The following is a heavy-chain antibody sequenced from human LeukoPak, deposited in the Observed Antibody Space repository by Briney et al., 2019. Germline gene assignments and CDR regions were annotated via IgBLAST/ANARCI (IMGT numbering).Heavy chain of an antibody. J-gene: IGHJ4*02. Sequence: SETLSLTCTVSGASVSSHYWSWIRQPPGKGLEWIGYIDYSGSTNYNPSLKSRVTIPVDTSKNQFSLNLSSVTAADTAVYYCARGHYYDTSGDYWGQGTLVTVSS. V-gene: IGHV4-59*02. CDR3: ARGHYYDTSGDY. CDR1: GASVSSHY. CDR2: IDYSGST. D-gene: IGHD3-22*01.